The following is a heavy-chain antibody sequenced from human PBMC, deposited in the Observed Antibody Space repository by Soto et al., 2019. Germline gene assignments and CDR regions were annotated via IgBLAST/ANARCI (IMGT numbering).Heavy chain of an antibody. V-gene: IGHV4-4*02. Sequence: QVELQESGPGLVKPSGTLSLTCAVSGGSVSSTYWWSWVRQPPGKGLEWIGEIYHSGSANYNPSLKSRVTISVDNSKNQFSLNLNSVTAADTAVYYCARNNAASGTYYFDYWGQGTLVTVSS. CDR3: ARNNAASGTYYFDY. D-gene: IGHD6-13*01. J-gene: IGHJ4*02. CDR2: IYHSGSA. CDR1: GGSVSSTYW.